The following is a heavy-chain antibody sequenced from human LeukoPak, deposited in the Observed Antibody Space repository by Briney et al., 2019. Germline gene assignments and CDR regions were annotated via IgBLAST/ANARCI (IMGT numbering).Heavy chain of an antibody. CDR1: GGSISSYY. V-gene: IGHV4-4*07. D-gene: IGHD2-2*01. CDR2: IYTSGST. CDR3: ARDVVVQGNYYYYYMDV. Sequence: ETLSLTCTVSGGSISSYYWSWIRQPAGKGLEWIGRIYTSGSTNYNPSLKSRVTMSVDTSKNQFSLRLSSVTAADTAVYYCARDVVVQGNYYYYYMDVWGKGTTVTVSS. J-gene: IGHJ6*03.